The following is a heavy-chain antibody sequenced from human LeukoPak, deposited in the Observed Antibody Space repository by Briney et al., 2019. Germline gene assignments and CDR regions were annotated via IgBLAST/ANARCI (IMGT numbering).Heavy chain of an antibody. Sequence: GGSLRLSCAASGFTFSTYTINWVRQVPGKGLEWLSSISSSGTYIYYADSVKGRFTISRDNAKSSVYLQMNSLRAEDTAVYYCARDGLGSYDYWGQGTLVTVSS. CDR3: ARDGLGSYDY. D-gene: IGHD3-10*01. CDR1: GFTFSTYT. CDR2: ISSSGTYI. J-gene: IGHJ4*02. V-gene: IGHV3-21*01.